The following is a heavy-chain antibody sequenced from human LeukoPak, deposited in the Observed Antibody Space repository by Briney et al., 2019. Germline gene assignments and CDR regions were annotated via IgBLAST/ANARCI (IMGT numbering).Heavy chain of an antibody. J-gene: IGHJ5*02. CDR2: INPSGGST. D-gene: IGHD1-26*01. V-gene: IGHV1-46*01. CDR3: ARVIPSGSYPKGFDP. CDR1: GYTFTSYY. Sequence: GASVKVSCKASGYTFTSYYMHWVRQAPGQGLEWMGIINPSGGSTSYAQKFQGRVTMTRDMSTSTVYMELGSLRSEDTAVYYCARVIPSGSYPKGFDPWGQGTLVTVSS.